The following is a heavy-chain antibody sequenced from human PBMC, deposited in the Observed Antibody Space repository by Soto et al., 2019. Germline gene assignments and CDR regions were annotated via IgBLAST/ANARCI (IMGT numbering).Heavy chain of an antibody. CDR3: AKDYCSSSSCSIGGYYYYGMDV. CDR1: GFTFSSYA. D-gene: IGHD2-2*01. CDR2: ISGGGGST. J-gene: IGHJ6*02. V-gene: IGHV3-23*01. Sequence: LRLSCAASGFTFSSYAMSWVRQPPCKGLEWVSAISGGGGSTYYADSVKGRFTISRDNSKSTMYLQMNSLRAEDTAVYYCAKDYCSSSSCSIGGYYYYGMDVWGQGTTVTVSS.